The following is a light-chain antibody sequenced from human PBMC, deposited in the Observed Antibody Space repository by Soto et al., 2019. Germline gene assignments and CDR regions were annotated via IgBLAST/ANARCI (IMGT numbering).Light chain of an antibody. CDR3: SSYTSSSTHVV. Sequence: QSALTQPASVSGSPGQSITISCTGTSSDVGGYNYVSWYQQHPGEAPKLMIYDVSNRPSGVSDRFSGSKSGNTASLTISGLQAEDEADYYCSSYTSSSTHVVFGGGTKLIVL. CDR2: DVS. CDR1: SSDVGGYNY. J-gene: IGLJ2*01. V-gene: IGLV2-14*01.